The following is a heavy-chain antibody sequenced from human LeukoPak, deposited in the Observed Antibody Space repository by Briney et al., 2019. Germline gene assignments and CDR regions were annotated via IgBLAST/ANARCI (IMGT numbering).Heavy chain of an antibody. CDR2: INPNSGDT. D-gene: IGHD6-6*01. CDR3: ANAQIAAHSYYYYGMDV. Sequence: ASVKVSCKASGFTFTGYHIHWVRQAPGQGLEWMGWINPNSGDTHYPQKFQGRVTMTRDMSITTAYMELSSLKSDDTAVYYCANAQIAAHSYYYYGMDVWGQGTTVTVSS. J-gene: IGHJ6*02. CDR1: GFTFTGYH. V-gene: IGHV1-2*02.